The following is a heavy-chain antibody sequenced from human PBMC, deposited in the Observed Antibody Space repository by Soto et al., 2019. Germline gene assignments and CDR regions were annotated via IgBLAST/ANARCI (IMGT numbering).Heavy chain of an antibody. J-gene: IGHJ6*02. V-gene: IGHV3-33*01. Sequence: PGGSLRLSCAASGFTFSSYGMHWVRQAPGKGLEWVAVIWYDGSNKYYADSVKGRFTISRDNSKNTLYLQMNSLRAEDTAVYYCERWVAARGMDVWGQGPPVTVYS. CDR2: IWYDGSNK. CDR1: GFTFSSYG. D-gene: IGHD6-6*01. CDR3: ERWVAARGMDV.